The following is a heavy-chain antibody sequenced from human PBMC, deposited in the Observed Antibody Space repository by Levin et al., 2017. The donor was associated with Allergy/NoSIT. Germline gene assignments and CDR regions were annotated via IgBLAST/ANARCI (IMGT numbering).Heavy chain of an antibody. Sequence: PSETLSLTCAVYGGSFSGYYWSWIRQPPGKGLEWIGEINHSGSTNYNPSLKSRVTISVDTSKNQFSLKLSSVTAADTAVYYCARGGGYYYGSYRDYWISWGQGTLVTVSS. CDR1: GGSFSGYY. CDR3: ARGGGYYYGSYRDYWIS. J-gene: IGHJ5*02. D-gene: IGHD3-10*01. CDR2: INHSGST. V-gene: IGHV4-34*01.